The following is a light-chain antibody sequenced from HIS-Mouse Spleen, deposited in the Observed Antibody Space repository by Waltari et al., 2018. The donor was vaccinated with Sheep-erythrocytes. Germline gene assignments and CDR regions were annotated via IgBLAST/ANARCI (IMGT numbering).Light chain of an antibody. CDR2: DVS. CDR1: SSDVGGYNY. J-gene: IGLJ3*02. Sequence: QSALTQPRSVSGSPGQSVTISCTGTSSDVGGYNYVSWYQQHPGKAPKLMIYDVSKRPSGVPDRFSGSKSGTSASLAISGLQSEDGADYYCAAWDDSLNGPVFGGGTKLTVL. CDR3: AAWDDSLNGPV. V-gene: IGLV2-11*01.